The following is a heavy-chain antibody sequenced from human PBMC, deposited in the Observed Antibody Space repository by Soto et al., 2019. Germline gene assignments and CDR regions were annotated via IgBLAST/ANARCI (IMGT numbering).Heavy chain of an antibody. Sequence: ASVKVSCKASGYTFTSYGISWVRQAPGQGLEWKGWISAYNGNTNYAQKLQGRVTMTTDTSTSTAYMELRSLRSDDTAVYYCARDQGYQLVFRQYYYYGMDVWGQGTTVTVSS. V-gene: IGHV1-18*01. J-gene: IGHJ6*02. CDR3: ARDQGYQLVFRQYYYYGMDV. CDR1: GYTFTSYG. D-gene: IGHD2-2*01. CDR2: ISAYNGNT.